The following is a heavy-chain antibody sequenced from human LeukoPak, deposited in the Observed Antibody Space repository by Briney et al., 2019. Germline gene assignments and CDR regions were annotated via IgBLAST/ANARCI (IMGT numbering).Heavy chain of an antibody. CDR2: IYPGDFDT. CDR3: ARLRSSGHYGIDN. Sequence: LGESLQISCQASGYSFTNYWIGWVRQMPGKGLEWMGIIYPGDFDTRYRPSFEGQVTISADKSISTAYLQWSSLKASDSATYYCARLRSSGHYGIDNWGQGTLVTVSS. CDR1: GYSFTNYW. J-gene: IGHJ4*02. D-gene: IGHD3-22*01. V-gene: IGHV5-51*01.